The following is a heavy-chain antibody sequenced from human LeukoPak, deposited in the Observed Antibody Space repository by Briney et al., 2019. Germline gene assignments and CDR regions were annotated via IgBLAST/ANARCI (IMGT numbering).Heavy chain of an antibody. J-gene: IGHJ4*02. Sequence: LRLSCVVSGFTFSSYAMNWVRQPPGKGLEWIGYIYYSGSTYYNPSLKSRVTISVDTSKNQFSLKLSSVTAADTAVYYCARALPGIAAAGRDHLDYWGQGTLVTVSS. V-gene: IGHV4-30-4*08. CDR3: ARALPGIAAAGRDHLDY. D-gene: IGHD6-13*01. CDR1: GFTFSSYAMN. CDR2: IYYSGST.